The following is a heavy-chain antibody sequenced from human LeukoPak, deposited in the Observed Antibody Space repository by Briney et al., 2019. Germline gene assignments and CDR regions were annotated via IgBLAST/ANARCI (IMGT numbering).Heavy chain of an antibody. V-gene: IGHV4-59*01. D-gene: IGHD2/OR15-2a*01. CDR3: AREIRSHLWGYYYYYMDV. J-gene: IGHJ6*03. Sequence: PSETLSLTCAAYGGSFSGYYWSWIRQPPGKGLEWIGYIYYSGSTNYNPSLKSRVTISVDTSKNQFSLKLSSVTAADTAVYYCAREIRSHLWGYYYYYMDVWGKGTTVTISS. CDR2: IYYSGST. CDR1: GGSFSGYY.